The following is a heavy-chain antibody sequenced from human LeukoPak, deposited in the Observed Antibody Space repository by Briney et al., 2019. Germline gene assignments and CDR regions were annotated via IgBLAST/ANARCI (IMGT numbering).Heavy chain of an antibody. Sequence: GGSLRLSCAASGFAFSNYWMHCVRQAPGKGLVWVSRINSDGSITSYADSVKGRFTISRDNTKNSLYLQMNSLRAEDTAVYYCARDWGYSGYDWGLDSDCWGQGALVTVSS. D-gene: IGHD5-12*01. CDR1: GFAFSNYW. J-gene: IGHJ4*02. CDR2: INSDGSIT. V-gene: IGHV3-74*01. CDR3: ARDWGYSGYDWGLDSDC.